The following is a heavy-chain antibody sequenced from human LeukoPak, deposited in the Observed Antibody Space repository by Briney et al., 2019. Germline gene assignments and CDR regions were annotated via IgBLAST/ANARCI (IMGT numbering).Heavy chain of an antibody. D-gene: IGHD2-2*01. J-gene: IGHJ4*02. Sequence: ASVKVSCKASGYTFTSYDINWVRQATGQGLEWMGWMNPNSGNTGYAQKFQGRATMTRNTSISTAYMELSSLRSEDTAVYYCARGTTTDCSSTSCATDYWGQGTLVTVSS. CDR3: ARGTTTDCSSTSCATDY. CDR1: GYTFTSYD. V-gene: IGHV1-8*01. CDR2: MNPNSGNT.